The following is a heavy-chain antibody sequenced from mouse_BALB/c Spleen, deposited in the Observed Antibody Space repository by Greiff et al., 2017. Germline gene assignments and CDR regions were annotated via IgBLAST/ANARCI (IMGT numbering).Heavy chain of an antibody. Sequence: VQLKESGGGLVQPKGSLKLSCAASGFTFNTYAMNWVRQAPGKGLEWVARIRSKSNNYATYYADSVKDRFTISRDDSQSMLYLQMNNLKTEDTAMYYCVRPYYDYDEGFAYWGQGTLVTVSA. CDR3: VRPYYDYDEGFAY. D-gene: IGHD2-4*01. CDR2: IRSKSNNYAT. V-gene: IGHV10-1*02. CDR1: GFTFNTYA. J-gene: IGHJ3*01.